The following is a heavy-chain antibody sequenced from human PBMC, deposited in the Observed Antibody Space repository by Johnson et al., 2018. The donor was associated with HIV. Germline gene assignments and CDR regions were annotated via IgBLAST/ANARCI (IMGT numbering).Heavy chain of an antibody. Sequence: QVQLVESGGGLIQPGGSLRLSCAASGFTFDDYAMHWVRQAPGKGLEWVAVISYDGSKKYYADSVRGRFTISRDNSKNTLYLQMNSLRPEDTAVYYCARDRSDMIPTQGPEDAFDIWGQGTLVTVS. J-gene: IGHJ3*02. CDR1: GFTFDDYA. CDR2: ISYDGSKK. CDR3: ARDRSDMIPTQGPEDAFDI. D-gene: IGHD3-22*01. V-gene: IGHV3-30-3*01.